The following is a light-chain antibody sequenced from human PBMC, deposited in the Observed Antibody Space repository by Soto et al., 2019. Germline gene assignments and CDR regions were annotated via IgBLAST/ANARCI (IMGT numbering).Light chain of an antibody. CDR2: GAS. V-gene: IGKV3-20*01. J-gene: IGKJ3*01. Sequence: EIVLTQSPGTLSLSPGERATLLCRASQSVSSNSVAWYQQKPGQAPRLLIYGASNRAAGTPDRFTGSGSGTDCTLTVNTLEPEDCALYYFQHFCDFLFTFGPGTRVDV. CDR3: QHFCDFLFT. CDR1: QSVSSNS.